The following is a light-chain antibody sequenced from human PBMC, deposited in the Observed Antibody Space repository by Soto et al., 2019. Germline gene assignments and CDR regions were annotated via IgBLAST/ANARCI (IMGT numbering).Light chain of an antibody. Sequence: IQMTQSPTTLSGSVGDRVTITCRASQTISSWLAWYQQKPGKAPKLLIYKASTLKSGVPSRFSGSGSGTEFTLTISSLQADDFATYYCQQYNIYQITSGQGTRLEIK. CDR3: QQYNIYQIT. CDR2: KAS. V-gene: IGKV1-5*03. CDR1: QTISSW. J-gene: IGKJ5*01.